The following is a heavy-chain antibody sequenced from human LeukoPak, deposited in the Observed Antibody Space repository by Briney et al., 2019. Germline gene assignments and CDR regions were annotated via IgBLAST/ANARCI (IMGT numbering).Heavy chain of an antibody. D-gene: IGHD2-2*01. Sequence: GGSLRLSCAACGFTFSSNAMSWVRQAQGKGREWVSVICGSGGSTYYADSVKGRFTISRDNSKNTLYLEMNMLRAEDTAVYYCAKGAGGSCYDGIDYWGQGTLVIVSS. J-gene: IGHJ4*02. V-gene: IGHV3-23*01. CDR3: AKGAGGSCYDGIDY. CDR1: GFTFSSNA. CDR2: ICGSGGST.